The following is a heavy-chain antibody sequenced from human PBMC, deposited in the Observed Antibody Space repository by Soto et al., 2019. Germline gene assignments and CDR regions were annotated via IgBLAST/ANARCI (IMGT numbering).Heavy chain of an antibody. D-gene: IGHD1-26*01. V-gene: IGHV3-66*01. CDR3: ATRGSFDC. Sequence: EVQLVESGGGLVQPGGSLRLSCAASGFIVSSNYMTWVRQAPGKGLEWVSVIYSGGSTYYADSVKGRFTISRDNSKSTLYVQMNSLRAEDTGVYCCATRGSFDCGGQGTVVTVSS. CDR2: IYSGGST. J-gene: IGHJ4*02. CDR1: GFIVSSNY.